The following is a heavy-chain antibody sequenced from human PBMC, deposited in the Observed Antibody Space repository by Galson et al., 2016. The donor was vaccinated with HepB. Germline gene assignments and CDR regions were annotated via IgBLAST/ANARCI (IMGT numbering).Heavy chain of an antibody. J-gene: IGHJ6*04. CDR1: GFSFSSYT. CDR2: ISGSGGST. Sequence: SLRLSCAASGFSFSSYTMNWVRQAPGKGLEWVSGISGSGGSTYYADSVKGRFTISRDNSKNTLSLQMNSLTADDTAIYYCVQGSTAPAVWGKGTTVTVSS. CDR3: VQGSTAPAV. V-gene: IGHV3-23*01. D-gene: IGHD1-26*01.